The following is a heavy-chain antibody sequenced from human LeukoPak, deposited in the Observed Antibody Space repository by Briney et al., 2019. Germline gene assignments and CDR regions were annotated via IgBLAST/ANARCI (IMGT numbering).Heavy chain of an antibody. V-gene: IGHV3-23*01. J-gene: IGHJ4*02. D-gene: IGHD2-15*01. CDR2: ISGSGGST. CDR1: GFTFNSYA. Sequence: PGGSLRLSCAASGFTFNSYAMSWVGQAPGKGLEWVSSISGSGGSTYYADSVKGRFTISRDNSKNTLYLQMNSRRAEDTAVYYCANSPGYCGGGSCYGYWGQGTLVTVSS. CDR3: ANSPGYCGGGSCYGY.